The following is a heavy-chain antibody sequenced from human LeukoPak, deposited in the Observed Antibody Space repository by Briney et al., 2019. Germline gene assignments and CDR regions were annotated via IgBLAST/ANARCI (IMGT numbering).Heavy chain of an antibody. D-gene: IGHD3-3*01. Sequence: SETLSLTCTASGGSISSSSYYWGWIRQPPGKGLEWIGSIYYSGTTYYNPSLKSRVTMSVDTSKNQFSLKLSSVTAADTAVYYCARTRYYDFWSGYRDFDYWGQGTLVTVSS. V-gene: IGHV4-39*01. CDR1: GGSISSSSYY. CDR3: ARTRYYDFWSGYRDFDY. CDR2: IYYSGTT. J-gene: IGHJ4*02.